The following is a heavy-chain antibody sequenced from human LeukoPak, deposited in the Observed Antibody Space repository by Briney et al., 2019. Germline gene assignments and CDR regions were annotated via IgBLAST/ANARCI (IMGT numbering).Heavy chain of an antibody. CDR3: ARESTSLGGAFDI. CDR2: MNPNSGNT. V-gene: IGHV1-8*03. D-gene: IGHD2-2*01. CDR1: GYTFTSYD. J-gene: IGHJ3*02. Sequence: ASVKVSCKASGYTFTSYDINWVRQATGQGLEWMGWMNPNSGNTGYAQKFQGRVSITRNTSISTAYMELSSLRSEDTAVYYCARESTSLGGAFDIWGQGTMVTVSS.